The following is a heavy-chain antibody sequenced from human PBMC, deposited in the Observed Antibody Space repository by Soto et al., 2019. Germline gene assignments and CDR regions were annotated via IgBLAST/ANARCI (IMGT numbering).Heavy chain of an antibody. Sequence: GGSLRLSCAASGFTFSSYEMNWVRQAPGKGLEWVSYISSSGSTIYYADSVKGRFTISRDNSRNTLYLQMSSLRAEDTAVYYCAKEVDFGVQNYYYGMDVWGQGTTVTVSS. V-gene: IGHV3-48*03. J-gene: IGHJ6*02. CDR1: GFTFSSYE. CDR2: ISSSGSTI. D-gene: IGHD3-3*01. CDR3: AKEVDFGVQNYYYGMDV.